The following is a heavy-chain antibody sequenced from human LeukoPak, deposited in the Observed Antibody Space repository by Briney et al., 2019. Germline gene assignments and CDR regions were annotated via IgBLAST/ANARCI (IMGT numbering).Heavy chain of an antibody. CDR1: GGSFSGYY. CDR3: ASGIAAVGGAFDI. Sequence: PSETLSLTCAVYGGSFSGYYWSWIRQPPGKGLEWIGEINHSGSTNYNPSLKSRVAISVDTSKNQFSLKLSSVTAADTAVYYCASGIAAVGGAFDIWGQGTMVTVSS. V-gene: IGHV4-34*01. CDR2: INHSGST. J-gene: IGHJ3*02. D-gene: IGHD6-13*01.